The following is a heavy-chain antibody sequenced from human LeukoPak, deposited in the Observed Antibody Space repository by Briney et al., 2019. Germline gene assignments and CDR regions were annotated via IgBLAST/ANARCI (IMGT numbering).Heavy chain of an antibody. Sequence: PGGSLRLSCAASGFTFSSYAMNWVRQAPGKGLEWVSAIGGSGGTYHADSVKGRFTISRDISKNTLYLQMNSLRAEDTAVNYCAKESGSYAKPFDYWGQGTLVTVSS. D-gene: IGHD3-16*01. J-gene: IGHJ4*02. CDR3: AKESGSYAKPFDY. CDR1: GFTFSSYA. V-gene: IGHV3-23*01. CDR2: IGGSGGT.